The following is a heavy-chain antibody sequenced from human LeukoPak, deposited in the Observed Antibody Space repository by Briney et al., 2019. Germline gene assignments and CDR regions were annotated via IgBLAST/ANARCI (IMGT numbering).Heavy chain of an antibody. J-gene: IGHJ2*01. Sequence: GGSLRLSCAASGFTFSSYSMNWVRQAPGKGLEWVSSISSGSSYIYYADSMKGRFTLSRDNAKNSLYLQMNSLRAEDTAVYYCARVSESEWNFDLWGRGTLVTVSS. CDR2: ISSGSSYI. CDR3: ARVSESEWNFDL. V-gene: IGHV3-21*01. CDR1: GFTFSSYS. D-gene: IGHD1-14*01.